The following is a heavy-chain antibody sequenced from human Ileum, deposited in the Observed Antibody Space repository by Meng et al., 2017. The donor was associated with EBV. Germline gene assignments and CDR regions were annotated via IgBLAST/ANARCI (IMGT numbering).Heavy chain of an antibody. Sequence: VQHQEPGPVLVKTSVTLSITGAVSGGSMSSTNGGSCVRQPPGKGLEWIGEIYHSGSTNYNPSLKSRVSISVDKSKNQFSLKLSSVTAADTAVYYCARADKVRFDYWGQGTLVTVSS. CDR3: ARADKVRFDY. J-gene: IGHJ4*02. CDR1: GGSMSSTNG. CDR2: IYHSGST. V-gene: IGHV4-4*02.